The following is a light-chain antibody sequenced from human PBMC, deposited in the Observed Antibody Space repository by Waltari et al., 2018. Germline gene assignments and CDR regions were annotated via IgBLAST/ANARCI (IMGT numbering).Light chain of an antibody. CDR2: QDV. J-gene: IGLJ2*01. Sequence: SYEVTQPPSVSVSPGQTASITCSGDGLGDNYVWWYQQKPGQSPVVVIYQDVKRPSGIPERFSGSSSGNTATLTIGGTQAMDEADYYCQAWDGTTVVFGGGTKVTVL. V-gene: IGLV3-1*01. CDR1: GLGDNY. CDR3: QAWDGTTVV.